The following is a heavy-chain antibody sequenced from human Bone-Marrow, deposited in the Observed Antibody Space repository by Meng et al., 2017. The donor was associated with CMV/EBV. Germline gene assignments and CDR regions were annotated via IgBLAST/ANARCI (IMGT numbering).Heavy chain of an antibody. J-gene: IGHJ3*02. CDR2: IYWNDDK. D-gene: IGHD1-26*01. V-gene: IGHV2-5*01. Sequence: SGPTLVKPTQTLTLTCPFSGLSLSTSGVGVGWIRQPPGKALEWLALIYWNDDKRYSPSLKSRLTLTKATSKNQVVLTMTNMDPVDTATYYWAQRELTYYRGTPDAFDIWGQGTTVTVSS. CDR1: GLSLSTSGVG. CDR3: AQRELTYYRGTPDAFDI.